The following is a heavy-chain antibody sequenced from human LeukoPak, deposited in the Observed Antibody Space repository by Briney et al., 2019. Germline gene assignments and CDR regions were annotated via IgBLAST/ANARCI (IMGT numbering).Heavy chain of an antibody. CDR3: ARQYSSSSPIDY. Sequence: SGTLSLTCTVSGGSISSYYWSWIRQPPGKGLEWIGYIYYSGSTNYNPSLKSRVTISVDTSKNQFSLKLSSVTAADTAVYYCARQYSSSSPIDYWGQGTLVTVSS. CDR1: GGSISSYY. V-gene: IGHV4-59*01. CDR2: IYYSGST. J-gene: IGHJ4*02. D-gene: IGHD6-6*01.